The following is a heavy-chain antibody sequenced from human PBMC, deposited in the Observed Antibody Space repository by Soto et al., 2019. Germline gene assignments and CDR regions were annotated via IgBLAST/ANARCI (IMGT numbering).Heavy chain of an antibody. Sequence: PSETLSLTCTVSGGSILNGGHYWTWIRQHPGKGLEWIGKIFFSGNTHYNPALKSRLTFSVDTTKNQFSLKLTSVTAADTAIYYCAIDNYGGMIDFWGPGTLVTVSS. D-gene: IGHD4-17*01. CDR1: GGSILNGGHY. J-gene: IGHJ4*02. V-gene: IGHV4-31*03. CDR3: AIDNYGGMIDF. CDR2: IFFSGNT.